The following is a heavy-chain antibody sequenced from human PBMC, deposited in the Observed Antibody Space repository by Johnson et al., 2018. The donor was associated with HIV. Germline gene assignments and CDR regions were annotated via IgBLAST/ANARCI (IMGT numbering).Heavy chain of an antibody. CDR1: GFTFSDYY. D-gene: IGHD3-22*01. V-gene: IGHV3-11*04. J-gene: IGHJ3*02. CDR3: ARDFGYYYDRWAFDI. Sequence: QEQLVESGGGLVKPGGSLRLSCAASGFTFSDYYMSWIRQAPGKGLEWVSYISSSGSTIYYADSVKGRYPISRDNPKNSRYLQMNSLRAEDTAVYCCARDFGYYYDRWAFDIWGQGTMVTVSS. CDR2: ISSSGSTI.